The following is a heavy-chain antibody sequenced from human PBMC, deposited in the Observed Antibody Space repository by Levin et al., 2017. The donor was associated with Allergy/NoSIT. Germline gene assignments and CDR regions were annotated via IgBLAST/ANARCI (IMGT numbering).Heavy chain of an antibody. Sequence: ASVKVSCKSSADTFTSYGFTWVRQAPGQGLEWMGWISAYNDYTDYAQKLKGRVTITTDTSTNTAYMELRSLRSDDTAMYYCASPRGSYLGGAFDVWGQGTMVTVSS. CDR1: ADTFTSYG. J-gene: IGHJ3*01. V-gene: IGHV1-18*01. CDR2: ISAYNDYT. D-gene: IGHD1-26*01. CDR3: ASPRGSYLGGAFDV.